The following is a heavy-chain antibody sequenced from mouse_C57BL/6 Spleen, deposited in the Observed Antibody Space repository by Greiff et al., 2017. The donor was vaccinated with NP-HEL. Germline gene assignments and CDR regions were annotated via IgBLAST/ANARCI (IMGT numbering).Heavy chain of an antibody. J-gene: IGHJ4*01. Sequence: QVQLQQPGAELVKPGASVKLSCKASGYTFTSYWMQWVKQRPGQGLEWIGEIDPSDSYTNYNQKFKGKATLTVDTSSSTAYMQLSSLTSEDSAVYYCATTVGAKGYAMDYWGQGTSVTVSS. CDR1: GYTFTSYW. V-gene: IGHV1-50*01. D-gene: IGHD1-1*01. CDR2: IDPSDSYT. CDR3: ATTVGAKGYAMDY.